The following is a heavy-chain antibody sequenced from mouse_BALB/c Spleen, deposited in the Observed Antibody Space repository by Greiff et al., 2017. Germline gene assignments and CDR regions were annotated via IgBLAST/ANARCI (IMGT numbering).Heavy chain of an antibody. CDR1: GFTFSSFG. D-gene: IGHD2-4*01. Sequence: EVQGVESGGGLVQPGGSRKLSCAASGFTFSSFGMHWVRQAPEKGLEWVAYISSGSSTIYYADTVKGRFTISRDNPKNTLFLQMTSLRSEDTAMYYCARRDYDEVPYAMDYWGQGTSVTVSS. CDR2: ISSGSSTI. V-gene: IGHV5-17*02. CDR3: ARRDYDEVPYAMDY. J-gene: IGHJ4*01.